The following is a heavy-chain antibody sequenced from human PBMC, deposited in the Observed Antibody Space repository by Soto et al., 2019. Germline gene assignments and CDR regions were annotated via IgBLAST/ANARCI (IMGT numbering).Heavy chain of an antibody. Sequence: NPGGSLRLSCAASGFTFSSYSMNWVRQAPGKGLEWVSSISSSSSYIYYADSVKGRFTISRDNAKNSLYLQMNSLRAEDTAVYYCARDHYDFWSGYYPWCQGTLVTVSS. CDR3: ARDHYDFWSGYYP. V-gene: IGHV3-21*01. D-gene: IGHD3-3*01. CDR1: GFTFSSYS. J-gene: IGHJ5*02. CDR2: ISSSSSYI.